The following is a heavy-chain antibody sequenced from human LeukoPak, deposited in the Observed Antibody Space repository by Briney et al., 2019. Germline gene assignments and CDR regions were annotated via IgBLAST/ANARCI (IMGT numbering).Heavy chain of an antibody. Sequence: GRSLRLSCAASGFTFSSYAVHWVRQAPGKGLEWVAVISYDGSNKYYADSVKGRFTISRDNSKNTLYLQMNSLRAEDTAVYYCARVLVRGTSAFDIWGQGTMVTVSS. CDR1: GFTFSSYA. CDR3: ARVLVRGTSAFDI. CDR2: ISYDGSNK. V-gene: IGHV3-30-3*01. D-gene: IGHD2-2*01. J-gene: IGHJ3*02.